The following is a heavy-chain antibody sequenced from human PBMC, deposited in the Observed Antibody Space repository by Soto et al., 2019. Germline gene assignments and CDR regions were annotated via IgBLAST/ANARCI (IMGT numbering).Heavy chain of an antibody. Sequence: SETLSLTCTVSGGSISSSSYYWGWIRQPPGKGLEWIGSIYYSGSTYYNPSLKSRVTISVDTSKNQFSLKLSSVTAADTAVYYCASSRGDIVVVPAATVKRTYYYMDVWGKGTTVTVSS. CDR3: ASSRGDIVVVPAATVKRTYYYMDV. CDR1: GGSISSSSYY. CDR2: IYYSGST. J-gene: IGHJ6*03. V-gene: IGHV4-39*01. D-gene: IGHD2-2*01.